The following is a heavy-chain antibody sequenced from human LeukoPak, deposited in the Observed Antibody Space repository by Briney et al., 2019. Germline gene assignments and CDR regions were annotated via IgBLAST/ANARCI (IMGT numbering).Heavy chain of an antibody. CDR3: ARRAYSSSWSPTPFDF. V-gene: IGHV5-51*01. Sequence: GESLKISCKGSGYSFTSYWIGWVRQMPGKGLEWVGIIYPGDSDTTYSPSFQGQVTISADKSISTAYLQWSSLKASDTAMYHCARRAYSSSWSPTPFDFWGQGTLVTVSS. J-gene: IGHJ4*02. D-gene: IGHD6-13*01. CDR1: GYSFTSYW. CDR2: IYPGDSDT.